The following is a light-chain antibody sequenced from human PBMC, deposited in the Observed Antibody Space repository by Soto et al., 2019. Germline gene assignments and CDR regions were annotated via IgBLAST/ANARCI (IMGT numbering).Light chain of an antibody. CDR2: KVS. CDR3: MQGTHWPLWT. V-gene: IGKV2-30*01. J-gene: IGKJ1*01. Sequence: DVVMTQSPLSLPVTLGQPASISCRSSQSLVYSDGNTYLNWFQQSPGQSPRRLIYKVSNRDSGVPDRFSGSGSGTDFTLKISRVEAEDVGVYYCMQGTHWPLWTFGQGTKVEIK. CDR1: QSLVYSDGNTY.